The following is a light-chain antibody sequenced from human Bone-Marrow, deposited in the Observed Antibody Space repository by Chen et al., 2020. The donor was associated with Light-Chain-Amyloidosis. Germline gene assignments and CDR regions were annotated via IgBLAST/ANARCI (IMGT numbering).Light chain of an antibody. V-gene: IGLV2-14*01. CDR2: EVS. Sequence: QSALTQPASVSGSPGHSIAISCTVASSDIGGYNFVYWYPRHSDKAPKLIIYEVSNRPAWVSSRCSGSKSGDPASLTISGLQPEEEANYYCRSYTASTTWVFGGGTKLNVL. J-gene: IGLJ3*02. CDR3: RSYTASTTWV. CDR1: SSDIGGYNF.